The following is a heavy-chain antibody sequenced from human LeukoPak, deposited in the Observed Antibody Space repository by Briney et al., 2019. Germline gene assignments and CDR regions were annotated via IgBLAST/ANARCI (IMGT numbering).Heavy chain of an antibody. Sequence: PSETLSLTCTVSGGSISSGDYYWSWIRQPPGKGLEWIGYIYYSGSTYYNPSLKSRVTISIQTSKNQFSLKLTSVTAAGTAVYYCAGDYGDLLTGIRFDTWGQGTLVTVSS. J-gene: IGHJ5*02. CDR3: AGDYGDLLTGIRFDT. CDR2: IYYSGST. D-gene: IGHD4-17*01. CDR1: GGSISSGDYY. V-gene: IGHV4-30-4*01.